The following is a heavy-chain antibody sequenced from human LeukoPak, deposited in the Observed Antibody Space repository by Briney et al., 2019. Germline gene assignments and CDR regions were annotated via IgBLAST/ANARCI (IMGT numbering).Heavy chain of an antibody. CDR2: IIPIFGTA. D-gene: IGHD3-22*01. CDR1: GGTFSSYA. V-gene: IGHV1-69*05. J-gene: IGHJ4*02. Sequence: SSVKVSCKASGGTFSSYAISWVRQAPGQGLEWMGEIIPIFGTANYAQKFQGRVTITTDESTSTAYMELSSLRSEDTAVYYCATHFYYGSSGYYNGDFDYWGQGTLVTVSS. CDR3: ATHFYYGSSGYYNGDFDY.